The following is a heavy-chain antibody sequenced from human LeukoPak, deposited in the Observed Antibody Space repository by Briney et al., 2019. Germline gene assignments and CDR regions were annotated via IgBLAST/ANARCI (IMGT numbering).Heavy chain of an antibody. CDR2: INHSGTT. D-gene: IGHD2-2*01. CDR3: ARGLRLPSRSAPAVPHV. V-gene: IGHV4-34*01. J-gene: IGHJ6*04. Sequence: SETLSLTCAVYGGSFSDYYWNWLRQPPGKGLEWIGEINHSGTTNYNPSLKSRVTISVDTSKNQFSLRLSAVTAADTAVYHCARGLRLPSRSAPAVPHVWAKGTTVTVSA. CDR1: GGSFSDYY.